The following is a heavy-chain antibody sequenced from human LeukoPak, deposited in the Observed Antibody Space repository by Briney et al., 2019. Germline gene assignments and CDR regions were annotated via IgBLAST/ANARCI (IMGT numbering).Heavy chain of an antibody. D-gene: IGHD4-17*01. CDR3: ARDYGDYVFDY. CDR2: ISGSSSYI. J-gene: IGHJ4*02. V-gene: IGHV3-21*01. Sequence: GGSLRLSCAASGFTFSSYNMNWVRQAPGKGLEWVSSISGSSSYIYYADSVKGRFTISRDNAKNSLFLQMNSLRAEDTAVYYCARDYGDYVFDYWGQGTLVTVSS. CDR1: GFTFSSYN.